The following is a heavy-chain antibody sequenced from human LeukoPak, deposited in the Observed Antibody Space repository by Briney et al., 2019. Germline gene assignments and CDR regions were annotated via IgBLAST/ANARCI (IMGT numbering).Heavy chain of an antibody. CDR2: IIPIFGIA. CDR1: GGTFSSYA. CDR3: ARDDYGGNSYPFDY. Sequence: SVKVSCKASGGTFSSYAISWVRQAPGQELEWMGRIIPIFGIANYAQKFQGRVTITADKSTSTAYMELSSLRSEDTAVYYCARDDYGGNSYPFDYWGQGTLVTVSS. J-gene: IGHJ4*02. D-gene: IGHD4-23*01. V-gene: IGHV1-69*04.